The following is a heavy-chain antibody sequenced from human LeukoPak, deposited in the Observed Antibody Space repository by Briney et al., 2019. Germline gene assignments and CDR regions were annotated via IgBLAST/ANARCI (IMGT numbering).Heavy chain of an antibody. Sequence: GGSLRLACVASGFCFTSSFMDWGRQAPGKGLEWVSCITPGTTDIYYSASVKGRFTVSRDDAKNSLSLEMSSLRADDTAVYYCVRDAAGWSRDFWGQGTLVTVSS. CDR1: GFCFTSSF. J-gene: IGHJ4*02. CDR2: ITPGTTDI. D-gene: IGHD6-19*01. V-gene: IGHV3-21*01. CDR3: VRDAAGWSRDF.